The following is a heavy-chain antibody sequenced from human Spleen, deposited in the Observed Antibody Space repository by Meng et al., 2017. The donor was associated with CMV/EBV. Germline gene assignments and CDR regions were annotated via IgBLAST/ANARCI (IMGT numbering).Heavy chain of an antibody. Sequence: GESLKISCVVSGFTFSGYEMNWVRLAPGKGLEWVSYISSSGNIKYYADSVKGRFTISRDNARNSLYLQMNSLRAEDTAMYYCARDLYYYGSATYYNSRYYGLDVWGQGTTVTVSS. CDR2: ISSSGNIK. CDR1: GFTFSGYE. V-gene: IGHV3-48*03. J-gene: IGHJ6*02. D-gene: IGHD3-10*01. CDR3: ARDLYYYGSATYYNSRYYGLDV.